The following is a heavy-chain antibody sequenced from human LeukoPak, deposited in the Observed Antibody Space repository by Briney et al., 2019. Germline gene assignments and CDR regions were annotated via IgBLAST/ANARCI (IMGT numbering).Heavy chain of an antibody. CDR3: ARAYSSSWYERWFDP. J-gene: IGHJ5*02. D-gene: IGHD6-13*01. CDR1: GGFISSSSYY. CDR2: IYYSVIT. V-gene: IGHV4-39*07. Sequence: SETLSLTCTVSGGFISSSSYYWGWIRQPPGKGLEWIVSIYYSVITYYNPSLKSRVTISVDTSKNQFSLNLNSVTAAATAVYYCARAYSSSWYERWFDPWGQGTLVTVSS.